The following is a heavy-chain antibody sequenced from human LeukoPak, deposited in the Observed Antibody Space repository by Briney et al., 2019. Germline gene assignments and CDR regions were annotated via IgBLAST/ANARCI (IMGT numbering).Heavy chain of an antibody. Sequence: GGSLRLSCAASGFTFSTYAMSWVRQAPGKGLEWVSDISGGGVSTYYADSVKGRFTISRDNSKNTVYLQMNSLRVEDTGVYFCAKSSTSQRGYYGMDVWGQGTTVTVSS. D-gene: IGHD6-25*01. CDR1: GFTFSTYA. V-gene: IGHV3-23*01. CDR3: AKSSTSQRGYYGMDV. J-gene: IGHJ6*02. CDR2: ISGGGVST.